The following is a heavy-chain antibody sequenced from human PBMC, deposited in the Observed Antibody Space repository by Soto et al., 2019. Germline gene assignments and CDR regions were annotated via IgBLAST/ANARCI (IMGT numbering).Heavy chain of an antibody. D-gene: IGHD2-21*02. Sequence: LRLSCAASGFTFSDYYMSWIRQAPGKGLEWVSYISSSSSYTNYADSVKGRFTISRDNAKNSLYLQMNSLRAEDTAVYYCARDVRYCGGDCYSDHYYGMDVWGQGTTVTVSS. V-gene: IGHV3-11*06. CDR2: ISSSSSYT. J-gene: IGHJ6*02. CDR1: GFTFSDYY. CDR3: ARDVRYCGGDCYSDHYYGMDV.